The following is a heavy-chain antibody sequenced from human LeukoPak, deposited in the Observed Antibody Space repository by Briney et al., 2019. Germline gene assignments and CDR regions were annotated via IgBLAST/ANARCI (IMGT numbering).Heavy chain of an antibody. Sequence: PGGSLRLSCAASGFTFSSYGMHWVRQAPGKGLEWVAFIRFDGSNRYYADSVKGRFTISRDNSKNTLSLQMNSLRAEDTAVFYCAKDSVAYNYFDYWGQGTLVTVSS. V-gene: IGHV3-30*02. J-gene: IGHJ4*02. D-gene: IGHD4-11*01. CDR1: GFTFSSYG. CDR2: IRFDGSNR. CDR3: AKDSVAYNYFDY.